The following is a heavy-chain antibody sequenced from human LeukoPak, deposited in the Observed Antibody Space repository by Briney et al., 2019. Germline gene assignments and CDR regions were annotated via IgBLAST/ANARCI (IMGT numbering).Heavy chain of an antibody. CDR1: GYTFTGYY. D-gene: IGHD4-11*01. Sequence: ASVKVSCKASGYTFTGYYMHWVRQAPGQGLEWMGWTNPNSGGTNYAQKFQGRVTMTRDTSISTAYMELSSLRSDDTAVYYCAREGANDDYSNYYFDYWGQGTLVTVSS. V-gene: IGHV1-2*02. J-gene: IGHJ4*02. CDR2: TNPNSGGT. CDR3: AREGANDDYSNYYFDY.